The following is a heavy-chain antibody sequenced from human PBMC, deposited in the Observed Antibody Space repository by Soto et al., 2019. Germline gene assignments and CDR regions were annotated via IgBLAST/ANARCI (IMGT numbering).Heavy chain of an antibody. CDR3: ARGKFGGDGAAHYMDV. CDR1: GYTFTVYY. J-gene: IGHJ6*03. D-gene: IGHD2-21*02. Sequence: ASVKVSCKASGYTFTVYYMHWVRQAPGQGLEWMGWINPNSGGTNYAQKFQGWVTMTRDTSISTAYMELSRLRSDDTAVYYCARGKFGGDGAAHYMDVWGKGTTVTVSS. CDR2: INPNSGGT. V-gene: IGHV1-2*04.